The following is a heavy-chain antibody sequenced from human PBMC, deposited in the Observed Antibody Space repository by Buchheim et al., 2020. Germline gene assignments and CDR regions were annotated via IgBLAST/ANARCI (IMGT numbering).Heavy chain of an antibody. CDR3: AKDRLTVTTYYYYYYGMDV. CDR2: ISYDGSNK. J-gene: IGHJ6*02. V-gene: IGHV3-30*18. Sequence: QVQLVESGGGVVQPGRSLRLSCAASGFTFSSYGMHWVRQAPGKGVEWVAVISYDGSNKYYADSVKGRFTISRDNSKNTLYLQMNSLRAEDTAVYYCAKDRLTVTTYYYYYYGMDVWGQGTT. D-gene: IGHD4-11*01. CDR1: GFTFSSYG.